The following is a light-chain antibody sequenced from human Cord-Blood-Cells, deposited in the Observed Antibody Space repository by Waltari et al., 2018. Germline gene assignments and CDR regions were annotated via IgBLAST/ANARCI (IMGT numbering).Light chain of an antibody. CDR2: EVS. V-gene: IGLV2-8*01. J-gene: IGLJ3*02. CDR3: SSYAGSNNWV. CDR1: SSDVGGYNY. Sequence: QSALTQPPSASGSPGQSVTISCTGTSSDVGGYNYVSWYQQHPGKAPKLMIYEVSKRPSGVPDRLSGSKSGNTASLTVSGLQAEDEADYYCSSYAGSNNWVFGVGTKRTVL.